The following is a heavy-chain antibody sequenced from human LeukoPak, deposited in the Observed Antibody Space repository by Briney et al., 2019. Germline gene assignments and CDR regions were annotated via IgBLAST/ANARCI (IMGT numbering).Heavy chain of an antibody. V-gene: IGHV3-30*04. CDR3: ARDVCNGDCYFDS. CDR2: ISFDGRNQ. D-gene: IGHD2-21*02. CDR1: GFTFSNYG. Sequence: GRSLRLSCAASGFTFSNYGVHWVRRAPGKGLEWVAFISFDGRNQYYADSVKGRFTVSRDNSKNTLSLQMNSLRPEDTAVYYCARDVCNGDCYFDSWGKGTLVTVSS. J-gene: IGHJ4*02.